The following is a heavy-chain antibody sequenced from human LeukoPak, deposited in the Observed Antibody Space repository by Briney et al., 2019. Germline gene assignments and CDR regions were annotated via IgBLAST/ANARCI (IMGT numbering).Heavy chain of an antibody. Sequence: TGGSLRLSCAASGFTFSSYGMHWVRQAPGKGLEWVAVISYDGSKKFYADSVKGRFTISRDNSKNTLYLQMDSLRAEDTAVYYCAKDQDSGRYYVRHFQHWGQGTLVTVSS. CDR3: AKDQDSGRYYVRHFQH. V-gene: IGHV3-30*18. CDR1: GFTFSSYG. J-gene: IGHJ1*01. CDR2: ISYDGSKK. D-gene: IGHD1-26*01.